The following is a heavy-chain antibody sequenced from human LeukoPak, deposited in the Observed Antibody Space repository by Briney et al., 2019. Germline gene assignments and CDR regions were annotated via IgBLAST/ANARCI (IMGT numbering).Heavy chain of an antibody. CDR3: ARGDVVATALDP. Sequence: PSETLSLTCTVSGGSISTYYLNWIRQPPGKGLEWIGYIYYSGSTKYNPSLKARVTISVDTSKNQFSLKLSSVTAADTAVYYCARGDVVATALDPWGQGTLVTVSS. J-gene: IGHJ5*02. CDR2: IYYSGST. V-gene: IGHV4-59*08. D-gene: IGHD5-12*01. CDR1: GGSISTYY.